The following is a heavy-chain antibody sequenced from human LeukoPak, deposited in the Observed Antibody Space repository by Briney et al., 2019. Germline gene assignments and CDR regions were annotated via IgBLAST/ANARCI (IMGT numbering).Heavy chain of an antibody. Sequence: PSETLSLTCSVSGVSISAYYWSWIRQPPGKGLEWIGYIYYSGSTNYNPSLKSRVTISVDTSKNQFSLKLSSVTAADTAVYYCARHGNWNPRGFDYWGQGTLVTVSS. CDR1: GVSISAYY. CDR2: IYYSGST. CDR3: ARHGNWNPRGFDY. D-gene: IGHD1-20*01. J-gene: IGHJ4*02. V-gene: IGHV4-59*08.